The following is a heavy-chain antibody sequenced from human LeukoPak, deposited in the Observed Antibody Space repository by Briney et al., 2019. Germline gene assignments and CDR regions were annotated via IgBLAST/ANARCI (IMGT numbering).Heavy chain of an antibody. D-gene: IGHD3-10*01. CDR1: GFIISNNY. CDR2: ISGSGGST. V-gene: IGHV3-23*01. CDR3: AKAAGKNLWFGNWFDP. Sequence: GGSLRLSCAASGFIISNNYMSWVRQAPGKGLEWVSAISGSGGSTYYADSVKGRFTISRDNSKNTLYLQMNSLRAEDTAVYYCAKAAGKNLWFGNWFDPWGQGTLVTVSS. J-gene: IGHJ5*02.